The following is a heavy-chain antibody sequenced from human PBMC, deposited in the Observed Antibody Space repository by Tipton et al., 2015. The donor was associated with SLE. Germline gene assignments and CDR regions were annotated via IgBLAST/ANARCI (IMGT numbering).Heavy chain of an antibody. V-gene: IGHV3-7*01. Sequence: GSLRLSCAASGFTFSSFWMTWVRQAPGKGLEWVANIKQDGSEKYYVDSVKGRFTISRDNAKNTLYLQMSSLRAEDTAVYYCARVSSDYDYAFDIWGQGTMVTVSS. CDR3: ARVSSDYDYAFDI. J-gene: IGHJ3*02. CDR1: GFTFSSFW. CDR2: IKQDGSEK. D-gene: IGHD3-22*01.